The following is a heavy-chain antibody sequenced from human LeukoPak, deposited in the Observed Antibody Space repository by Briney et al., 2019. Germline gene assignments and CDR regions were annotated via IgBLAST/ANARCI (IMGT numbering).Heavy chain of an antibody. J-gene: IGHJ4*02. V-gene: IGHV4-34*01. CDR1: GTSFSSYY. Sequence: SETLSLTCGVSGTSFSSYYWSWIRQTPGKGLEWIGEVNHSGYTNMNPSLKSRVTISVDTSKNQLSLRMSTVTAADTAVYFCARMTTGHDYWGQGTLVTVSS. D-gene: IGHD4-17*01. CDR3: ARMTTGHDY. CDR2: VNHSGYT.